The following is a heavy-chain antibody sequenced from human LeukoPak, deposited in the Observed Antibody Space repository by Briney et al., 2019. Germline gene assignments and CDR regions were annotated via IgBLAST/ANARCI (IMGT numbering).Heavy chain of an antibody. CDR2: LYSGGNI. D-gene: IGHD3-10*01. Sequence: GGSLRLSCAVSGFTVTTNYMSWVRQAPGKGLEWVSILYSGGNIYYADSVKGRFTISRDNSKNTLYLQMDSLGVEDSAVYYCARDRAPPTSWYFDVWGRGTLVTVSS. CDR1: GFTVTTNY. V-gene: IGHV3-53*01. J-gene: IGHJ2*01. CDR3: ARDRAPPTSWYFDV.